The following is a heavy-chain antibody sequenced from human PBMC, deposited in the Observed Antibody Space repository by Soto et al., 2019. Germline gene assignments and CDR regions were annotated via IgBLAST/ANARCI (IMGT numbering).Heavy chain of an antibody. J-gene: IGHJ6*02. Sequence: PGGSLRLSCATSGFTFSSYSMNWVRQAPGMGLEWVSSISSSSRYIYYADSVRGRFTISRDNAKNSPYLQINSLRAEDTAVYYCARDRLVAATSAPPYCYYGMDVWGQGTTVTVSS. CDR2: ISSSSRYI. CDR3: ARDRLVAATSAPPYCYYGMDV. V-gene: IGHV3-21*01. D-gene: IGHD2-15*01. CDR1: GFTFSSYS.